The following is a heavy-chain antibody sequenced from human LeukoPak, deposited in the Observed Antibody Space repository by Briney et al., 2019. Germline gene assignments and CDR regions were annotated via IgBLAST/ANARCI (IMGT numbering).Heavy chain of an antibody. CDR1: GYTFTNYD. CDR3: ARETSSRFFDY. J-gene: IGHJ4*02. V-gene: IGHV1-8*03. Sequence: VASVTVSCKTSGYTFTNYDINWVRQAAGQGLEWMGWINPKSGRTGYAQKFQGRVTFTRNTSISTAYMELNNLRSDDTAVYYCARETSSRFFDYWGQGTLLTVSS. CDR2: INPKSGRT.